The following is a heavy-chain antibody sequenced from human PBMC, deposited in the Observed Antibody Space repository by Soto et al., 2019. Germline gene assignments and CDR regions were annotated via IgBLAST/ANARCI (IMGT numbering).Heavy chain of an antibody. CDR3: ARVTAISGPDY. CDR1: GGTFSSYA. D-gene: IGHD2-21*02. J-gene: IGHJ4*02. Sequence: RASVKVSCKASGGTFSSYAISWVRQAPGQGLEWMGGIIPIFGTANYAQKFQGRVTITADKSTSTAYMELSSLRSEDTAVYYCARVTAISGPDYWGQGTLVTVSS. V-gene: IGHV1-69*06. CDR2: IIPIFGTA.